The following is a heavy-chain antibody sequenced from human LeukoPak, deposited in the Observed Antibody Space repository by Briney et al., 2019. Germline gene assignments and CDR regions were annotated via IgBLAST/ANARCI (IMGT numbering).Heavy chain of an antibody. CDR2: IHPGDSAT. CDR3: ASQEGATLNFDY. Sequence: GESLKISCEGSGYTFSSYWIGWVRQMPGKGLEWMGIIHPGDSATRYSPSFQGQVTISADKSISTAYLQWSSLEASDTAMYYCASQEGATLNFDYWGQGTLVTVSS. V-gene: IGHV5-51*01. J-gene: IGHJ4*02. CDR1: GYTFSSYW. D-gene: IGHD1-26*01.